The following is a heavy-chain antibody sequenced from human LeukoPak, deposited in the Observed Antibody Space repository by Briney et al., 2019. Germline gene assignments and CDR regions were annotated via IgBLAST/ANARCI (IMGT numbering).Heavy chain of an antibody. Sequence: PSETLSLTCTVSGGSISSGGYYWSWIRQHPGKGLEWIGYIYYSGSTYYNPSLKSRVTISVDTSKNQFSLKLSSVTAADTAVYYRAREDPRAGSVDYWGQGTLVTVSS. J-gene: IGHJ4*02. CDR3: AREDPRAGSVDY. CDR2: IYYSGST. CDR1: GGSISSGGYY. D-gene: IGHD6-19*01. V-gene: IGHV4-31*03.